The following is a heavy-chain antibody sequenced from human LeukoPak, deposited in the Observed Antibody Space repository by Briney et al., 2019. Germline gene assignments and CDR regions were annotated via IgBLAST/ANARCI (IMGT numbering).Heavy chain of an antibody. CDR3: ARDSPSRGDYGGNSDY. Sequence: SVKVSCKASGGTFSSYAISWVRQAPGQGLKWMGGIIPIFGTANYAQKFQGRVTITADESTSTAYMELSSLRSEDTAVYYCARDSPSRGDYGGNSDYWGQGTLVTVSS. CDR2: IIPIFGTA. V-gene: IGHV1-69*13. CDR1: GGTFSSYA. J-gene: IGHJ4*02. D-gene: IGHD4-23*01.